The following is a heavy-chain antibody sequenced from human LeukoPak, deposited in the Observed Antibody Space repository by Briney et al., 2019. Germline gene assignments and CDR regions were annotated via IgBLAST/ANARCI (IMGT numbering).Heavy chain of an antibody. CDR3: ARGSFTMVRGVIMSYFDY. V-gene: IGHV1-46*01. CDR1: GYTFTSYY. Sequence: ASVKVSCKASGYTFTSYYMHWVRQAPGQGLEWMGIINPSGGSTSYAQKFQGRVTMTRDTSTSTVYMELSSLRSEDTAVYYCARGSFTMVRGVIMSYFDYWGQGTLVTVSS. D-gene: IGHD3-10*01. CDR2: INPSGGST. J-gene: IGHJ4*02.